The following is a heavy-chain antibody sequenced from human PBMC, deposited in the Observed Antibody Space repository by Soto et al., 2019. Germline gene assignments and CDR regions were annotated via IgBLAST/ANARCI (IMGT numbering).Heavy chain of an antibody. V-gene: IGHV3-48*02. CDR2: ISSSSSTI. D-gene: IGHD3-3*01. Sequence: GGSLRLSCAASGFTFSSYSMNWVRQAPGKGLEWVSYISSSSSTIYYADSVKGRFTISRDNAKNSLYLQMNSLRDEDTAVYYCASTTIFGVVDYYGMDVWGQGTTVTVSS. J-gene: IGHJ6*02. CDR1: GFTFSSYS. CDR3: ASTTIFGVVDYYGMDV.